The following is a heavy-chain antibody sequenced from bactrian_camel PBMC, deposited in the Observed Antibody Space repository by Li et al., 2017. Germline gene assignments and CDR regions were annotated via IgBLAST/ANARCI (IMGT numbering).Heavy chain of an antibody. V-gene: IGHV3S1*01. J-gene: IGHJ4*01. CDR2: ISSGGGTT. D-gene: IGHD3*01. CDR1: GYTYNRNC. Sequence: HVQLVESGGGSVQAGGSLRLSCAASGYTYNRNCMAWFRQAPGKGLEWVSSISSGGGTTYYADSVKGRFTISRDNAKNTMYLQMNSLKPEDTAMYYCAKDSMTGPKGQGTQVTVS.